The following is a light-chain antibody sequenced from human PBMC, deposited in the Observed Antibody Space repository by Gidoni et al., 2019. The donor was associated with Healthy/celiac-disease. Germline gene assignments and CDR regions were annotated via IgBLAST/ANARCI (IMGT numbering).Light chain of an antibody. CDR2: QDS. Sequence: SYELTQPPPVSASPAQTASITCSGAKLGDKYACWYQQKPGQSHVLVLYQDSKRPAVIPERFSGSNSGNTATLTIGGTQAMDEADYYCQAGDSSTVVFGGGTKLTVL. J-gene: IGLJ2*01. CDR3: QAGDSSTVV. CDR1: KLGDKY. V-gene: IGLV3-1*01.